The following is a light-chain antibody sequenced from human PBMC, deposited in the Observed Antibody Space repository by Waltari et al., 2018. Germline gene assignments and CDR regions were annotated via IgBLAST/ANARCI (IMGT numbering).Light chain of an antibody. CDR1: QSLVYSYGYNY. V-gene: IGKV2-28*01. J-gene: IGKJ1*01. CDR2: LGS. Sequence: VLTQSPLSLAVTPGEPASISCRSSQSLVYSYGYNYLDWYQQKPGQSPQLLIYLGSRRVSGVPARFSGSGSGTDFTLKISRVEAEDIGVYYCMQSQQTFPTFGQGTKVEIK. CDR3: MQSQQTFPT.